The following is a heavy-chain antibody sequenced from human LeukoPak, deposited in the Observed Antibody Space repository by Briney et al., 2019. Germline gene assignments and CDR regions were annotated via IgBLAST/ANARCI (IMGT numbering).Heavy chain of an antibody. J-gene: IGHJ3*02. D-gene: IGHD3-10*01. CDR2: IYTSGST. Sequence: SETLSLTCTVSGGSISSYYWSWIRQPAGKGLEWIGRIYTSGSTNYNPSLKSRVTMSVDTSKNQFSLKLSSVTAADTAVYYCARAHIASGSGSYYNDAFDIWGQGTMVTVSS. V-gene: IGHV4-4*07. CDR1: GGSISSYY. CDR3: ARAHIASGSGSYYNDAFDI.